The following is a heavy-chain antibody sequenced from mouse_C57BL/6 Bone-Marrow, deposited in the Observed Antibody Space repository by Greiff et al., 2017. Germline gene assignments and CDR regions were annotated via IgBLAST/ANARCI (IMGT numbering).Heavy chain of an antibody. V-gene: IGHV3-6*01. Sequence: EVQLQESGPGLVKPSQSLSLTCSVTGYSITSGYYWNWIRQFPGNKLEWMGYISYDGSNNYNPSLKNRISITRDTSKNQFFLKLNSVTTEDTATYYCARVDGYCPPWYFDVWGTGTTVTVSS. CDR3: ARVDGYCPPWYFDV. J-gene: IGHJ1*03. D-gene: IGHD2-3*01. CDR2: ISYDGSN. CDR1: GYSITSGYY.